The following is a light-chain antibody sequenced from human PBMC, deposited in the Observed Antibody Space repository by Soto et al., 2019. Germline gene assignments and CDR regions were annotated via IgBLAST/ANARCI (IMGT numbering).Light chain of an antibody. V-gene: IGLV2-11*01. Sequence: QSVLTQPRSVSGSPGQSVTISCTGTSSDVGDYNYVSWYQQYPGKAPKLVIYDVSKRLSGVPDRFSGSKSGNTASLTISGLQAEDEADYYCCSFAGSYTFWVFGGGTKVTVL. CDR3: CSFAGSYTFWV. J-gene: IGLJ3*02. CDR1: SSDVGDYNY. CDR2: DVS.